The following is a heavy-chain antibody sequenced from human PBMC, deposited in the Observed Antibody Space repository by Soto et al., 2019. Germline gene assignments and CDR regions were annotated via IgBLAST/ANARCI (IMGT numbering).Heavy chain of an antibody. Sequence: AEGCVRRSGAASGFTFGRYWMHWVLQAPGKGLVVVSRIPSDGTNTACADSVKGRFTISRDNAQNMVYLQMNSLRAEDTAMYYCARDGGYGTPFDYWGQGALVTGSS. J-gene: IGHJ4*02. D-gene: IGHD5-12*01. CDR1: GFTFGRYW. CDR3: ARDGGYGTPFDY. V-gene: IGHV3-74*01. CDR2: IPSDGTNT.